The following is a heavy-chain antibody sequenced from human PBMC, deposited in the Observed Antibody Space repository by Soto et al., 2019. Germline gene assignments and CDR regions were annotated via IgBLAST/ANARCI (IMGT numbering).Heavy chain of an antibody. V-gene: IGHV1-2*02. J-gene: IGHJ3*02. CDR1: GYTFTGYY. Sequence: ASVKVSCKASGYTFTGYYMHWVRQAPGQGLEWMGWINPNSGGTNYAQKFQGRVTMTRDTSISTAYMELSRLRSDDTAVYYCARGGVTYDFWSGSYDAFDIWGQGTVVTVSS. CDR3: ARGGVTYDFWSGSYDAFDI. CDR2: INPNSGGT. D-gene: IGHD3-3*01.